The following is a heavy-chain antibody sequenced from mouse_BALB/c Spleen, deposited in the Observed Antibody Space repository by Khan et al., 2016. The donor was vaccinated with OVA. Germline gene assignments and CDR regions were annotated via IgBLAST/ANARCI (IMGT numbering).Heavy chain of an antibody. CDR2: LSYSGST. Sequence: EVELVESGPGLVKPSQSLSLTCTVTGYSITSGYGWNWIRQFPGNQLEWMGYLSYSGSTNYNPSLKSRISITRDTSKNQFFLQLNSVTTEDTATYYCARTARIKYWGQGTTLTVSS. CDR3: ARTARIKY. V-gene: IGHV3-2*02. J-gene: IGHJ2*01. D-gene: IGHD1-2*01. CDR1: GYSITSGYG.